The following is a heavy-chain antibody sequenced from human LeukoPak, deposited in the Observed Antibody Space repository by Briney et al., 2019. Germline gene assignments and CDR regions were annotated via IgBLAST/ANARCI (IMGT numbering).Heavy chain of an antibody. CDR3: ASGSVSIAVAGANFDY. J-gene: IGHJ4*02. V-gene: IGHV3-33*03. CDR1: GFTFSSYG. Sequence: GGSLRLSCAASGFTFSSYGMHWVRQAPGKGLEWVAVIWYDGSNKYYVDSVKGRFTISRDNAKNSLYLQMNSLRAEDTAVYYCASGSVSIAVAGANFDYWGQGTLVTVSS. CDR2: IWYDGSNK. D-gene: IGHD6-19*01.